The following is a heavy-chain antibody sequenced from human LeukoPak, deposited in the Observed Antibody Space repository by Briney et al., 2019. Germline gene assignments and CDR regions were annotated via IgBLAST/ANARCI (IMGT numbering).Heavy chain of an antibody. CDR2: IDNIGTT. V-gene: IGHV4-39*02. Sequence: PSETLSLTCTVSGVSVNSDRYFWGWIRQPPGKGPEWIATIDNIGTTHYAPSLKSRVTISVDTSKNHFSLKLTSVTAADTALYFCVRLHAEWDLLLWGQGILVTVSS. CDR3: VRLHAEWDLLL. CDR1: GVSVNSDRYF. D-gene: IGHD1-26*01. J-gene: IGHJ4*02.